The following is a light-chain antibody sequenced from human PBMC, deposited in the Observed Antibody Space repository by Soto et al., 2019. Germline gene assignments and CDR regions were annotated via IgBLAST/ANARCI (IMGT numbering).Light chain of an antibody. Sequence: EIVLTQSPGSLSLSPGQTATLSCAASRSVSSTYLAWYQHRPGLAPRLLIYDVSKRASGIPVRFTGGGSGTHFTLTISTVETVDFGVYYCHQYGNSPATFGQGTRLDIK. J-gene: IGKJ5*01. CDR2: DVS. CDR3: HQYGNSPAT. V-gene: IGKV3D-20*01. CDR1: RSVSSTY.